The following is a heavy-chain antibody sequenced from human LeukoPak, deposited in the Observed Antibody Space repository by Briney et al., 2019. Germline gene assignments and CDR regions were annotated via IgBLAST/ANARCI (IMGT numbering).Heavy chain of an antibody. CDR1: GGTFSSYA. J-gene: IGHJ6*02. D-gene: IGHD2-2*01. CDR2: MNPNSGNT. Sequence: ASVKVSCKASGGTFSSYAINWVRQATGQGLEWMGWMNPNSGNTGYAQKFQGRVTMTRNTSISTAYMELSSLRSEDTAVYYCARGRVDYYYYGMDVWGQGTTVTVSS. V-gene: IGHV1-8*02. CDR3: ARGRVDYYYYGMDV.